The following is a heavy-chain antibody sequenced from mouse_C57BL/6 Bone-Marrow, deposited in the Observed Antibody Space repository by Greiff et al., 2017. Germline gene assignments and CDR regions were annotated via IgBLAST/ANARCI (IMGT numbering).Heavy chain of an antibody. Sequence: QVQLQQPGAELVMPGASVKLSCKASGYTFTSYWMHWVKQRPGQGLEWIGEIDPSDSYTNYNQKFKGKSTLTVDKSSSTAYMQLSSLTSEDSAVYYCAFTTVVALHWYCDVWGTGTTVTVSS. V-gene: IGHV1-69*01. D-gene: IGHD1-1*01. CDR2: IDPSDSYT. CDR1: GYTFTSYW. CDR3: AFTTVVALHWYCDV. J-gene: IGHJ1*03.